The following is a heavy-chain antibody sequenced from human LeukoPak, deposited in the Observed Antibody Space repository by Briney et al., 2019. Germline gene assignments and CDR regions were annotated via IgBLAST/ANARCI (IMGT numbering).Heavy chain of an antibody. CDR1: GFTFSDYY. D-gene: IGHD6-19*01. Sequence: GGSLRLSCAASGFTFSDYYMSWIRQAPGEGLEWVSYISSSGSTIYYADSVMGRFTISRDNSKNTLYLQMNSLRAEDTAVYYCARMKYSSGWYTYFDYWGQGTLVTVSS. CDR3: ARMKYSSGWYTYFDY. CDR2: ISSSGSTI. J-gene: IGHJ4*02. V-gene: IGHV3-11*01.